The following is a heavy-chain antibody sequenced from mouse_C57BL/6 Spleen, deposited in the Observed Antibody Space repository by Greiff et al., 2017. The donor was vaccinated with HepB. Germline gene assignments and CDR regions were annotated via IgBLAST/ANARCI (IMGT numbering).Heavy chain of an antibody. D-gene: IGHD2-5*01. CDR3: ARGAAYSNLDY. CDR1: GYAFSSSW. CDR2: IYPGDGDT. Sequence: QVQLKESGPELVKPGASVKISCKASGYAFSSSWMNWVKQRPGKGLEWIGRIYPGDGDTNYNGKFKGKATLTADKSSSTAYMQLSGLTSEDSAVYFYARGAAYSNLDYWGQGTTLTVSS. V-gene: IGHV1-82*01. J-gene: IGHJ2*01.